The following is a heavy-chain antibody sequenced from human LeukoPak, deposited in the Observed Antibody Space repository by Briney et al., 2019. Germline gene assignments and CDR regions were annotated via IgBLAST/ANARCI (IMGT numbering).Heavy chain of an antibody. Sequence: GGSLRLSCAASGFTFSSYAMSWVRQAPGKGLEWVSVTYSDGYTYNADSVKGRFTISRDNSKNTLYLQMNRLRAEDTAVYYCAREEGVGAFDIWGQGIMVTVSS. J-gene: IGHJ3*02. CDR2: TYSDGYT. D-gene: IGHD1-26*01. CDR1: GFTFSSYA. V-gene: IGHV3-53*01. CDR3: AREEGVGAFDI.